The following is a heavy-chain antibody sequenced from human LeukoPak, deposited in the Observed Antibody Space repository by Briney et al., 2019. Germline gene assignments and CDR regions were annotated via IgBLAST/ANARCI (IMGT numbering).Heavy chain of an antibody. D-gene: IGHD6-13*01. Sequence: SETLSLTCTISGGSISSYYWSWIRQPAGKGLEWIGRIYSTGSTNYNPTLKSRVTMSVDTSKNQFSLRLRSVTAADTAVYYCARQIASAGTAGFDFWGQGALVTVSS. CDR2: IYSTGST. J-gene: IGHJ4*02. CDR3: ARQIASAGTAGFDF. V-gene: IGHV4-4*07. CDR1: GGSISSYY.